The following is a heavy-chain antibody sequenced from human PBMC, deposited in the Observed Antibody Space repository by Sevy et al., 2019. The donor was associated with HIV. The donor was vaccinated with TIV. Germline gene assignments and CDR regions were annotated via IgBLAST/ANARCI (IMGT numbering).Heavy chain of an antibody. D-gene: IGHD4-17*01. CDR3: ATTLTTYPYFFQF. V-gene: IGHV5-51*01. Sequence: GECLKISCTASGYIFAHYWIGWVRHMPGKGLEWVGMVYPGDSDTRYSPSFEGHVAISADKSTNTAYLQTSVLKASDTAIYYCATTLTTYPYFFQFWGQGTPVTVSS. CDR2: VYPGDSDT. J-gene: IGHJ4*02. CDR1: GYIFAHYW.